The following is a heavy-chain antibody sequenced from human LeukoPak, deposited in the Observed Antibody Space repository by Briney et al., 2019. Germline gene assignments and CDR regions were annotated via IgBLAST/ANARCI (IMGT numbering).Heavy chain of an antibody. Sequence: GGSLRLSCAASGFTFSSYAMSWVRQAPGEGLEWVSAISGSGGSTYYADSVKGRFTISRDNSKNTLYLQMNSLRAEDTAVYYCAKDMTRGRACYFDYWGQGTLVTVSS. V-gene: IGHV3-23*01. CDR3: AKDMTRGRACYFDY. CDR2: ISGSGGST. CDR1: GFTFSSYA. J-gene: IGHJ4*02. D-gene: IGHD2-15*01.